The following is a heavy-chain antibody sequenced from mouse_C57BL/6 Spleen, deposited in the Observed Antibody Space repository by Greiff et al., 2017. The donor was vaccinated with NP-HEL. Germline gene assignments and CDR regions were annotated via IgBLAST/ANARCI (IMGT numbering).Heavy chain of an antibody. CDR3: ASHYGSRFAY. Sequence: QVQPQQSGAELVRPGTSVKVSCKASGYAFTNYLIEWVKQRPGQGLEWIGVINPGSGGTNYNEKFKGKATLTADKSSSTAYMQLSSLTSEDSAVYFCASHYGSRFAYWGQGTLVTVSA. CDR2: INPGSGGT. J-gene: IGHJ3*01. CDR1: GYAFTNYL. V-gene: IGHV1-54*01. D-gene: IGHD1-1*01.